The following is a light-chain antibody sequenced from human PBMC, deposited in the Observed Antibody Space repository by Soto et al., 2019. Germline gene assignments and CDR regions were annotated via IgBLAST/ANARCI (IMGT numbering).Light chain of an antibody. CDR1: QSISSW. CDR2: DAS. CDR3: QQYYSYPRT. V-gene: IGKV1-5*01. J-gene: IGKJ1*01. Sequence: IHRTHAPSTLSASVGDRVTITCLASQSISSWLAWYQQKPGKAPKLLIYDASSLESGVPSRFSGSGSGTDFTLTISCLQSEDFATYYCQQYYSYPRTFGQGTKVDIK.